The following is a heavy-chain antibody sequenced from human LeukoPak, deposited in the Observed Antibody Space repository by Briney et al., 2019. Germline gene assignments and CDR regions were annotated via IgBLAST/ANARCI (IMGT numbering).Heavy chain of an antibody. J-gene: IGHJ4*02. CDR3: ARVGGDYGDYDY. V-gene: IGHV4-61*02. Sequence: SETLSLTCTVSGGSISSGSYYWSWIRQPAGKGLEWIGRIYTSGSTNYNPSLKSRVTMSVDPSKNQFSLKVRSVTAADTAVYYCARVGGDYGDYDYWGQGTLVTVSS. CDR1: GGSISSGSYY. CDR2: IYTSGST. D-gene: IGHD4-17*01.